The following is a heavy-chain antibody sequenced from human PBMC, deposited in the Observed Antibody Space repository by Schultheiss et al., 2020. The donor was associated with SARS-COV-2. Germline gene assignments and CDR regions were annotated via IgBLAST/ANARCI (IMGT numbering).Heavy chain of an antibody. D-gene: IGHD5-24*01. Sequence: GGSLRLSCAASGFTFSSYAMHWVRQAPGKGLEWVAVISYDGSNKYYADSVKGRFTISRDNSKNTLYLQMNSLRVEDTAIYYCAKSQLRGPYHYDYYGMDVWGQGTTVTVSS. CDR3: AKSQLRGPYHYDYYGMDV. V-gene: IGHV3-30*07. CDR2: ISYDGSNK. CDR1: GFTFSSYA. J-gene: IGHJ6*02.